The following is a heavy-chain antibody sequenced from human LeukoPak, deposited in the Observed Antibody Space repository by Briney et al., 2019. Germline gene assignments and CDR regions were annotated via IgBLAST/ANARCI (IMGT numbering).Heavy chain of an antibody. D-gene: IGHD1-26*01. CDR3: ARDRGPDSGSYYFDY. CDR2: IYTSGST. J-gene: IGHJ4*02. Sequence: AETLSLTCTLSGGSISVYYWSWLRQPAGKGLEWIGRIYTSGSTNYNPSLKSRVTMSVDTPKNQFSLKLSSVTAADTAVYYCARDRGPDSGSYYFDYWGQGTLVTVSS. CDR1: GGSISVYY. V-gene: IGHV4-4*07.